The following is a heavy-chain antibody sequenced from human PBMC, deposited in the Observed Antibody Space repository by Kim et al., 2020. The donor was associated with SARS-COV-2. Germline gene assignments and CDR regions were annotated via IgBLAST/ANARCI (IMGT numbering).Heavy chain of an antibody. J-gene: IGHJ5*02. V-gene: IGHV3-21*01. Sequence: GGSLRLSCAASGFTFSSFHLSWVRQAPGMGLEWVSSITTNNDIYYADSVRDRFTISSDNDKNSLYLQMNSLRDEDTAVYFCARALPSGEPIWVLEWVVSWGQGTLVTVSS. CDR1: GFTFSSFH. CDR3: ARALPSGEPIWVLEWVVS. D-gene: IGHD3-3*01. CDR2: ITTNNDI.